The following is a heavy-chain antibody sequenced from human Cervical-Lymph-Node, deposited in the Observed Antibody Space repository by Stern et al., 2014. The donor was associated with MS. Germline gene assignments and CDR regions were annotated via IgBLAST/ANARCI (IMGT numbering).Heavy chain of an antibody. D-gene: IGHD1-1*01. CDR2: TIPVFGTT. J-gene: IGHJ6*02. CDR1: GGTFSNYG. V-gene: IGHV1-69*14. CDR3: ARDNDDNGMDV. Sequence: QDQLVQSGAEVKNPGSSVKVACMASGGTFSNYGVSWVRQAPGQGLDWMGGTIPVFGTTQYAQKFQGRVAITADNSMSTVYMELTGLTSADTAVYYCARDNDDNGMDVWGQGTTVIVSS.